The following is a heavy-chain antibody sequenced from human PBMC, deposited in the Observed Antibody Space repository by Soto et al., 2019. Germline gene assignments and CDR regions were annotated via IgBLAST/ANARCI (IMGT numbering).Heavy chain of an antibody. Sequence: ASVKVSCKASGYTFTSYDINWVRQATGQGLEWMGWMNPNSGNTGYAQKFQGRVTMTRNTSISTAYMELSSLRSEDTAVYYCARGSKYYYDSSGYYYYYGMDVWGQGTTVTVSS. CDR3: ARGSKYYYDSSGYYYYYGMDV. CDR2: MNPNSGNT. CDR1: GYTFTSYD. J-gene: IGHJ6*02. V-gene: IGHV1-8*01. D-gene: IGHD3-22*01.